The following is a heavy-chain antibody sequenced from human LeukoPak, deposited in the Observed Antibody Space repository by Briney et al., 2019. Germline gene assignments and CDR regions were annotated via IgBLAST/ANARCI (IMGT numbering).Heavy chain of an antibody. CDR3: AKGPYDLYYYDSSGHNYFDY. CDR1: GFTFSSYG. CDR2: IRYDGSNK. Sequence: GGSLRLSCAASGFTFSSYGMHWVRQAPGKGLEWVAFIRYDGSNKYYADSVKGRFTISRDNSKNTLYLQMNNLRAEDTAVYYCAKGPYDLYYYDSSGHNYFDYWGQGTLVTVSS. V-gene: IGHV3-30*02. D-gene: IGHD3-22*01. J-gene: IGHJ4*02.